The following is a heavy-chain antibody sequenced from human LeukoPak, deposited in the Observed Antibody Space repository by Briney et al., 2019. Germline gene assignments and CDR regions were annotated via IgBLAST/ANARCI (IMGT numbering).Heavy chain of an antibody. Sequence: GGSLRLSCAASGFTFSSYAMSWVRQAPGKGLEWVSAISGSGGSTYYADSVKGRFTISRDNSKNTLYLQMNSLRAEDTAVYYCAKDTVGVAAGSSLFDYWGQGTLVTVSS. J-gene: IGHJ4*02. CDR1: GFTFSSYA. CDR3: AKDTVGVAAGSSLFDY. D-gene: IGHD6-13*01. V-gene: IGHV3-23*01. CDR2: ISGSGGST.